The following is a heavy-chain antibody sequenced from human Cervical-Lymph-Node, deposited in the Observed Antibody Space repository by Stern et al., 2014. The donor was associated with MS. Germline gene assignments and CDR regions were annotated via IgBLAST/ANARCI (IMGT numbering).Heavy chain of an antibody. Sequence: VQLVESGAEVKKPGASVKVSCKTSGYTFIHSFVHWVRQAPGQGLEWTGIINPSDGDTRYAQTVQGRITVSKDTSTSTVYMELSSLTSEDTAIYYCALGAFDYWGQGTLVTVSS. D-gene: IGHD3-16*01. CDR1: GYTFIHSF. J-gene: IGHJ4*02. V-gene: IGHV1-46*04. CDR2: INPSDGDT. CDR3: ALGAFDY.